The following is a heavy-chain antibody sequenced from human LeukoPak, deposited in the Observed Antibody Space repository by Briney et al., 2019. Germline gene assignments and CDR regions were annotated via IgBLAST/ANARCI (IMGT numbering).Heavy chain of an antibody. CDR2: MNPNSGNA. D-gene: IGHD4-17*01. V-gene: IGHV1-8*01. Sequence: ASVTVSFKASGYTFTSYDINWVRPATGQGLEWMGWMNPNSGNAGYAQKFQGRVTMTRNTSISTAYMELSSLRSEDTAVYYCARGRTVTTIWYYYYGMDVWGQGTTVTVSS. CDR3: ARGRTVTTIWYYYYGMDV. J-gene: IGHJ6*02. CDR1: GYTFTSYD.